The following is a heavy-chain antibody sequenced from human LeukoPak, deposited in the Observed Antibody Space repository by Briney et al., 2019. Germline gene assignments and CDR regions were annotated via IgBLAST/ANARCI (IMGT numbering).Heavy chain of an antibody. V-gene: IGHV3-9*01. D-gene: IGHD3-10*01. CDR3: IKAGGAGSYYYWFDS. CDR1: GFTFGNYA. Sequence: PGGSLRLSCAASGFTFGNYAIHWVRQVPGKGLEWVSGISWNSDTIGYADSVKGRFTISRDNAKNSVYLQMNSLRPEDTALYYCIKAGGAGSYYYWFDSWGQGTLVTVSS. J-gene: IGHJ5*01. CDR2: ISWNSDTI.